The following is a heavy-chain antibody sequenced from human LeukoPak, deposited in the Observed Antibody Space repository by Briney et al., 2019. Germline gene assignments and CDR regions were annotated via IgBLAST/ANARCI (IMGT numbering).Heavy chain of an antibody. V-gene: IGHV3-23*01. D-gene: IGHD6-19*01. CDR3: AKGKDSSGTWDYFDY. CDR2: ISGSGGRT. Sequence: GGSLRLSCAASGLSFSSYGMTWVRQAPGKGLEWVSGISGSGGRTYYADSVKGRYTIFRDNSNNTLNLQMNSLRAEDTAVCYCAKGKDSSGTWDYFDYWGQGTLVTVSS. CDR1: GLSFSSYG. J-gene: IGHJ4*02.